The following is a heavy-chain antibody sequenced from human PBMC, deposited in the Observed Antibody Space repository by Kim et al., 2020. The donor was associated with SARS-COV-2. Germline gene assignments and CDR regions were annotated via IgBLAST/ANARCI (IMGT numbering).Heavy chain of an antibody. Sequence: YCNPSLESRVTISVDTYEDQFALKLSSLTAADTAVYYCAIRITGTTYFDYWGQGTLVTVSS. D-gene: IGHD1-7*01. CDR3: AIRITGTTYFDY. V-gene: IGHV4-39*01. J-gene: IGHJ4*02.